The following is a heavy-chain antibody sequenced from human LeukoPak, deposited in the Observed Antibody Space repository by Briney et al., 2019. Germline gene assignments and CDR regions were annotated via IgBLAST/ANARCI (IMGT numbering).Heavy chain of an antibody. CDR1: GFIVSNNF. V-gene: IGHV3-53*01. CDR2: IYTGGST. D-gene: IGHD6-13*01. CDR3: ARDPSIAAAGPLDY. Sequence: PGGSLRLSCAASGFIVSNNFMSWVRQAPGKGLEWVSVIYTGGSTYYADSVRGRFTISRDNSKNTLYLQMNSLRAEDTAVYYCARDPSIAAAGPLDYWGQGTLVTVSS. J-gene: IGHJ4*02.